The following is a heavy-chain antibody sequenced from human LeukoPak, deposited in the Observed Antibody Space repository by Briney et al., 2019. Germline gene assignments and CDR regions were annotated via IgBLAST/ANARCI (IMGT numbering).Heavy chain of an antibody. Sequence: SETLSLTCTVSGYSISSGYYWGWIRQPPGKGLEWIGSIYHSGSTYYNPSLKSRVTTSVDTSKNQFSLELRSVTAADTAVYYCARYSGSYPHDAFEIWGQGTMVTVSS. D-gene: IGHD1-26*01. J-gene: IGHJ3*02. CDR3: ARYSGSYPHDAFEI. V-gene: IGHV4-38-2*02. CDR2: IYHSGST. CDR1: GYSISSGYY.